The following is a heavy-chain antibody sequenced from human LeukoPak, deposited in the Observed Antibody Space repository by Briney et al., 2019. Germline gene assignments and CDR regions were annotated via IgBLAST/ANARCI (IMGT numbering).Heavy chain of an antibody. D-gene: IGHD6-13*01. CDR1: GYTFTSYG. CDR2: INAGNGNT. CDR3: ARDSIAAAGVNWFDP. V-gene: IGHV1-3*01. J-gene: IGHJ5*02. Sequence: ASVKVSCKASGYTFTSYGISWVRQAPGQRLEWMGWINAGNGNTKYSQKFQGRVTITRDTSASTAYMELSSLRSEDTAVYYCARDSIAAAGVNWFDPWGQGTLVTVSS.